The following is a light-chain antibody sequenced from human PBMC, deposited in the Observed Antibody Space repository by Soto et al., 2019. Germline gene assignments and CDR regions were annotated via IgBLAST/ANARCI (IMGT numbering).Light chain of an antibody. CDR3: QQTDSFPIT. V-gene: IGKV1-12*01. J-gene: IGKJ5*01. CDR2: TAS. CDR1: QDIITW. Sequence: DLQMTNSPSSVPASVGDRITITCRASQDIITWLAWYQQKPGKAPNLLIYTASNLQSGVPSRFSGSGSGTHFTLTISSLQPEDFGTYYCQQTDSFPITFGQVTRLEIK.